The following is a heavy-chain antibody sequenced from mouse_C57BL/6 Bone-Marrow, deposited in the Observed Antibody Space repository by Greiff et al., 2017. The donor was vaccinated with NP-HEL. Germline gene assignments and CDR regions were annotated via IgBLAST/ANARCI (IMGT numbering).Heavy chain of an antibody. D-gene: IGHD2-4*01. Sequence: DVKLQESGPGMVKPSQSLSLTCTVTGYSITSGYDWHWIRHFPGNKLEWMGYISYSGSTNYNPSLKSRISITHDTSKNHFFLKLNSVTTEDTATYYCARGDYAWFAYWGQGTLVTVSA. CDR1: GYSITSGYD. CDR3: ARGDYAWFAY. V-gene: IGHV3-1*01. CDR2: ISYSGST. J-gene: IGHJ3*01.